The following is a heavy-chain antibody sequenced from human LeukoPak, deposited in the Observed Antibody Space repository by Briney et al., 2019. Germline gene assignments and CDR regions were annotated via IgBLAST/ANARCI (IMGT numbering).Heavy chain of an antibody. D-gene: IGHD6-6*01. CDR3: ARSSSRGYDY. CDR2: INHSGST. Sequence: SETLSLTCAVYGGSFSGYYWSWIRQPPGKGPEWIGEINHSGSTNYNPSLKSRVTISVDTSKNQFSLKLSSVTAADTAVYYCARSSSRGYDYWGQGTLVTVSS. CDR1: GGSFSGYY. V-gene: IGHV4-34*01. J-gene: IGHJ4*02.